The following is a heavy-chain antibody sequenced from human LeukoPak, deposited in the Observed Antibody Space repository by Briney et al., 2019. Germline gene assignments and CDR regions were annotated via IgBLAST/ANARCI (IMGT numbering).Heavy chain of an antibody. Sequence: PGGSLRLSCAASGFTFSSYSMNWVRQAPGKGLEWVSSITSSSSYIYYADSVKGRFTISRDNAKNSLYLQMNSLRAEDTAVYFCARVGIVGARGGHWFDPWGQGTLVTVSS. D-gene: IGHD1-26*01. CDR3: ARVGIVGARGGHWFDP. CDR2: ITSSSSYI. J-gene: IGHJ5*02. CDR1: GFTFSSYS. V-gene: IGHV3-21*01.